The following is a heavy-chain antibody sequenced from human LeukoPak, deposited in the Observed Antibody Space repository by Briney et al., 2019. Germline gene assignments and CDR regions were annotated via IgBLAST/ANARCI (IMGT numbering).Heavy chain of an antibody. CDR2: IKSKTDGGTT. Sequence: GGSLRLSCAASGFSFSSFGMSWVRQAPGKGLEWVGRIKSKTDGGTTDYAAPVKGRITISRDDSKNTLYLQMNSLKTEDTAVYYCTILGYTYGRFDYWGQGTLVTVSS. CDR1: GFSFSSFG. V-gene: IGHV3-15*01. J-gene: IGHJ4*02. CDR3: TILGYTYGRFDY. D-gene: IGHD5-18*01.